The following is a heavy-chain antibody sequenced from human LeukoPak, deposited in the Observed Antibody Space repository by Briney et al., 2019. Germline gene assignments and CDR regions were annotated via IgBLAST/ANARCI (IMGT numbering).Heavy chain of an antibody. CDR2: IKSDGST. CDR1: GFTFSSYW. Sequence: PGGSLRLSCAASGFTFSSYWMHWVRQASGKGLVWVSRIKSDGSTNYADSVKGRFTISRDNAKNTVSPQMNSLRAEDTGVYYCARAPSEIGGYYPEYFRHWGQGTLVTVSS. J-gene: IGHJ1*01. CDR3: ARAPSEIGGYYPEYFRH. D-gene: IGHD3-22*01. V-gene: IGHV3-74*01.